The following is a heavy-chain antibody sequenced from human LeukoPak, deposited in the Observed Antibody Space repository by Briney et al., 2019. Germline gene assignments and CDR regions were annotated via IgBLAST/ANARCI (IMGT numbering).Heavy chain of an antibody. J-gene: IGHJ4*02. CDR1: GGSISSYY. V-gene: IGHV4-59*01. Sequence: PSETLSLTCTVSGGSISSYYWSWIRQPPGKGLEWIGYIYYSGSTNYNPSLKSRVTISVDTSKNQFSLKLSSVTAADTAVYYCARIRSSYGFGGNNHIDYWGQGTLVTVSS. CDR2: IYYSGST. CDR3: ARIRSSYGFGGNNHIDY. D-gene: IGHD6-13*01.